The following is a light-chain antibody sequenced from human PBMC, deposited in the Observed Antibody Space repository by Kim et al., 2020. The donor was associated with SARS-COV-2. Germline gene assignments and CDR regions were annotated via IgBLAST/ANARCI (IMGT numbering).Light chain of an antibody. V-gene: IGLV2-14*01. CDR3: SSYTSSSTPV. CDR1: SSDIGGYNY. J-gene: IGLJ3*02. CDR2: EVS. Sequence: QSALTQPASVSGSLGQSITISCTGTSSDIGGYNYVSWYQQHPGKAPKLMICEVSNRPSGVSNRFSGSKSGNTASLTISGLQAEDEADYYCSSYTSSSTPVFGGGTQLTVL.